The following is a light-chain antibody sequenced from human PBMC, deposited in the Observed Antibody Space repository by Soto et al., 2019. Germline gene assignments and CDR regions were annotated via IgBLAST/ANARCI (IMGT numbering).Light chain of an antibody. CDR2: TND. J-gene: IGLJ3*02. Sequence: QSVLTQPPSASGAPGQRVTISCSGSSSNIGIDAVNWYQQLPGTAPKLLVYTNDQRPSGVPDRFSGSKSGTSASLAISGLQSEDEADYYCATWDDSLSGWVFGGGTKLTVL. CDR1: SSNIGIDA. V-gene: IGLV1-44*01. CDR3: ATWDDSLSGWV.